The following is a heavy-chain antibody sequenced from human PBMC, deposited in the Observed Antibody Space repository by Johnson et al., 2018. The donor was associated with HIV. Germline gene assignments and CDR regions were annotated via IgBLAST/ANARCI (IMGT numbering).Heavy chain of an antibody. CDR1: GFTFDDYG. CDR2: IRYDGRDK. J-gene: IGHJ3*02. V-gene: IGHV3-30*02. CDR3: ARALARLDAFDI. Sequence: QVQVVESGGGVVRPGGSLRLSCAASGFTFDDYGLHWVRQAPGKGLEWVAFIRYDGRDKYYAASVHDRFTISRDNSKNSLYLQMNSLRAGDTAVYYCARALARLDAFDIWGQGTMVTVSS.